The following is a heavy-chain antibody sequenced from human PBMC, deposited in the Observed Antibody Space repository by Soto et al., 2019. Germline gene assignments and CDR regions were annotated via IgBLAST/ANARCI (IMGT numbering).Heavy chain of an antibody. V-gene: IGHV3-30*18. CDR1: GFTFSSYG. J-gene: IGHJ4*02. CDR2: ISYDGSNK. D-gene: IGHD2-2*01. CDR3: AKDPCSTSCYPGGAAADYFDY. Sequence: QVQLVESGGGVVQPGRSLRLSCAASGFTFSSYGMHWVRQAPGKGLEWVAVISYDGSNKYYADSVKGRLTISRDNSKNTLYLQMNSLRAEDTAVYYCAKDPCSTSCYPGGAAADYFDYWGQGTLVTVSS.